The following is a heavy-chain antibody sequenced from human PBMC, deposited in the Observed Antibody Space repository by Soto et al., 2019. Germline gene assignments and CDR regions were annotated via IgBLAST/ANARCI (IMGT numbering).Heavy chain of an antibody. CDR2: ISSSGSTI. V-gene: IGHV3-11*01. Sequence: GGSLRLSCAASGFTFSDYYMSWIRQAPGKGLEWVSYISSSGSTIYYADSVKGRFTISRDNAKSSLYLQMNSLRAEDTAVYYCARDPLMVYALEPETAFDYWGQGTLATVSS. CDR3: ARDPLMVYALEPETAFDY. CDR1: GFTFSDYY. J-gene: IGHJ4*02. D-gene: IGHD2-8*01.